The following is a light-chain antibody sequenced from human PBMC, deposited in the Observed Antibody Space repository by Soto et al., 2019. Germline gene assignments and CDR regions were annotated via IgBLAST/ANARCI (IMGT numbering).Light chain of an antibody. Sequence: DIQMTQSPSSLSASAGDRVTITCRASQSISSYLNWYQQKPGKAPKLLIYAASSLQSAVPSRFSGSGSGTDFTLNISSLQPEDFATYYCQQSYSTPPYTFGQGTKLEIK. J-gene: IGKJ2*01. CDR2: AAS. V-gene: IGKV1-39*01. CDR1: QSISSY. CDR3: QQSYSTPPYT.